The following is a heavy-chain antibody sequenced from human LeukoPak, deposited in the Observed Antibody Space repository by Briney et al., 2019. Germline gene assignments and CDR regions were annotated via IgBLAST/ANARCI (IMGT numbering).Heavy chain of an antibody. CDR3: ARETGPVDY. D-gene: IGHD4-17*01. CDR2: ISYDGSNK. CDR1: GFTFSSYS. J-gene: IGHJ4*02. V-gene: IGHV3-30*04. Sequence: GGSLRLSCAASGFTFSSYSMRWVRQAPGKGLEWVAVISYDGSNKYYADSVKGRFTISRDNSKNTLYLQMNSLRAEDTAVYYCARETGPVDYWGQGTLVTVSS.